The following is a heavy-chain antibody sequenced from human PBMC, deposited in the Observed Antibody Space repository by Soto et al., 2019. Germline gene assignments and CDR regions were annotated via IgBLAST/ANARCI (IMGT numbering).Heavy chain of an antibody. J-gene: IGHJ4*02. D-gene: IGHD2-15*01. Sequence: QVQLVQSGAEVKKPGSSVKVSCKASGGTFSSYTISWVRQAPGQGLEWMGRIIPILGIANYAQKFQGRVTITADKSTSTAYMELSSLRSEDTAVYYCAREYCSGGSCYAPHYNDYWGQGTLVTVSS. V-gene: IGHV1-69*08. CDR3: AREYCSGGSCYAPHYNDY. CDR2: IIPILGIA. CDR1: GGTFSSYT.